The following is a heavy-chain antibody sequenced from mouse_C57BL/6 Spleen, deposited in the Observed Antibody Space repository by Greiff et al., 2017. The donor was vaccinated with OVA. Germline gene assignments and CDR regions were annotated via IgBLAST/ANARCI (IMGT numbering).Heavy chain of an antibody. CDR2: IYPGSGST. J-gene: IGHJ2*01. Sequence: VKLQQPGAELVKPGASVKMSCKASGYTFTSYWITWVKQRPVQGLEWIGDIYPGSGSTNSNEKFKSQATLTVDTSSSTAYMQLSSLTSEDSAVYYCAWKLLDYFDYWGQGTTLTVSS. D-gene: IGHD2-1*01. V-gene: IGHV1-55*01. CDR3: AWKLLDYFDY. CDR1: GYTFTSYW.